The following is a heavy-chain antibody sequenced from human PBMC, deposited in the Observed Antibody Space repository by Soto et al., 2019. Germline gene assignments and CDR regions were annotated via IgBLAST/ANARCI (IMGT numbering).Heavy chain of an antibody. CDR2: IYYSGST. CDR3: ASLPRSITMVRGQRFNQRYYDL. Sequence: QVQLQESGPGLVKPSETLSLTCTVSGGSISSYYWSWIRQPPGKGLEWIGYIYYSGSTNYNPSLKSRVTISVDTSKNQFSLKLSSVTAADTAVYYSASLPRSITMVRGQRFNQRYYDLWGRGTLVTVSS. J-gene: IGHJ2*01. V-gene: IGHV4-59*08. D-gene: IGHD3-10*01. CDR1: GGSISSYY.